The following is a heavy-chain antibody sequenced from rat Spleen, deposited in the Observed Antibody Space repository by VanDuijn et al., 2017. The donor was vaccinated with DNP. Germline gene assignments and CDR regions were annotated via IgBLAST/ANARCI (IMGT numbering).Heavy chain of an antibody. D-gene: IGHD4-6*01. Sequence: QVQLKESGPGLVQPSETLSLTCTVSGFSLSSYSVSWVRQPPGKGLEWMGVIWGNGNTNYNSAFKSRLSISRDTSKSQVFLKMNSLQTEDTAIYFCARSVGNFDYWGQGVMVTVSS. V-gene: IGHV2-13*01. J-gene: IGHJ2*01. CDR1: GFSLSSYS. CDR3: ARSVGNFDY. CDR2: IWGNGNT.